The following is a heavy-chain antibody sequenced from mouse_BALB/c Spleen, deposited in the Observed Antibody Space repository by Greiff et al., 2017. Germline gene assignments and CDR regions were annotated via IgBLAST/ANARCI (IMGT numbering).Heavy chain of an antibody. Sequence: VQLKESGAELVKPGASVKLSCTASGFNIKDTYMHWVKQRPEQGLEWIGRIDPANGNTKYDPKFQGKATITADTSSNTAYLQLSSLTSEDTAVYYCARLEVRRFCFDYWGQGTTLTVSS. CDR2: IDPANGNT. D-gene: IGHD2-14*01. CDR3: ARLEVRRFCFDY. J-gene: IGHJ2*01. V-gene: IGHV14-3*02. CDR1: GFNIKDTY.